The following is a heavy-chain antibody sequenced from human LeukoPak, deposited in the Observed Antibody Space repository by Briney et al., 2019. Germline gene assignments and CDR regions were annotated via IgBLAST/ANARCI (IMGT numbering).Heavy chain of an antibody. Sequence: GGSLRLSCAASGFTFSSYAMSWVRQAPGKGLEWVSAISGSGGSTYYADSVKGRFTISRDNSKNTLYLQMNSLRAEDTAVYYCAKVRDLYGSGSYYFDYWGQGTLVTVSS. CDR1: GFTFSSYA. D-gene: IGHD3-10*01. J-gene: IGHJ4*02. CDR3: AKVRDLYGSGSYYFDY. CDR2: ISGSGGST. V-gene: IGHV3-23*01.